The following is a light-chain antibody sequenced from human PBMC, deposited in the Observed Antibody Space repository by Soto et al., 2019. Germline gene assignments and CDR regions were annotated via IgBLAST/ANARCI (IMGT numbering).Light chain of an antibody. CDR2: DAS. Sequence: EIVLTQSPATLSLSPGERATLSCRASQSVSSYLAWYQQKPCQAPRLLIYDASNRATGIPARFSGIGSGTYYTLTISSLEPEDFAFYYCQQRSNWPLTFGGGTKVEIK. V-gene: IGKV3-11*01. CDR1: QSVSSY. J-gene: IGKJ4*01. CDR3: QQRSNWPLT.